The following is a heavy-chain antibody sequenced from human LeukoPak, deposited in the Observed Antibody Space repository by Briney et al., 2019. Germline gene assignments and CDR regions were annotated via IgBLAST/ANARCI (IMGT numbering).Heavy chain of an antibody. V-gene: IGHV4-39*07. Sequence: SETLSLTCTVSGGSISSSSYYWGWIRQPPGKGLEWIGSIYYSGSTYYNPSLKSRVTISVDTSKNQFSLKLSSVTAADTAVYYCAREGARQYFDGDWFDPWGQGTLVTVSS. J-gene: IGHJ5*02. CDR2: IYYSGST. CDR3: AREGARQYFDGDWFDP. D-gene: IGHD3-9*01. CDR1: GGSISSSSYY.